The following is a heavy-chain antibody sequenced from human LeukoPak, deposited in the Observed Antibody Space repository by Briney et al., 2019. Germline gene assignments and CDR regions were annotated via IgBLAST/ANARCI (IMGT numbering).Heavy chain of an antibody. CDR1: GFTFSTYA. D-gene: IGHD1-26*01. Sequence: PGGSLRLSCAASGFTFSTYAMSWVRQAPGKGLEWVSSISGSGGFTYYADSVKGRFTISRDNSKNTLYLQMNSLRADDTAVYYCAKHSGNYYFDYWGQGTLVTVSS. V-gene: IGHV3-23*01. CDR3: AKHSGNYYFDY. CDR2: ISGSGGFT. J-gene: IGHJ4*02.